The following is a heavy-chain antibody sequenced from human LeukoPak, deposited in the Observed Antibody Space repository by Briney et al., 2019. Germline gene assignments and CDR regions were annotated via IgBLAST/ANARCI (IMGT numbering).Heavy chain of an antibody. V-gene: IGHV4-39*07. CDR2: IYYSGST. J-gene: IGHJ4*02. D-gene: IGHD6-6*01. CDR3: ARDGSSSPSHDY. Sequence: SETLSLTCTVSGGSISSSSYYWGWIRQPPGKGLEWIGSIYYSGSTYYNPSLKSRVTISVDTSKNQFSLKLSSVTAADTAVYYCARDGSSSPSHDYWGQGTLVTVST. CDR1: GGSISSSSYY.